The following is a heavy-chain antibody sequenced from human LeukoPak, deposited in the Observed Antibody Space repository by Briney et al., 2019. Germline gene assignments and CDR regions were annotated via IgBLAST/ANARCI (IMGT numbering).Heavy chain of an antibody. D-gene: IGHD3-10*01. V-gene: IGHV3-11*05. CDR2: ISKSGTST. J-gene: IGHJ4*02. CDR3: ARVRSSGSPLDY. Sequence: SWGSLRLSCAVSGFSFSDYYMSWIRQAPGKGLEWVAYISKSGTSTKYADSLRGRFSISRDNAKQSLHLQLTSLTAEDTAVYYCARVRSSGSPLDYWGQGTLVTVSS. CDR1: GFSFSDYY.